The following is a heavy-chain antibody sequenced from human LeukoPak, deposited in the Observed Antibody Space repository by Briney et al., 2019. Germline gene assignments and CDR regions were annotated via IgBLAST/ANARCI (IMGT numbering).Heavy chain of an antibody. J-gene: IGHJ4*02. D-gene: IGHD1-7*01. V-gene: IGHV3-48*01. CDR1: GFTFSSYS. CDR2: ISSSSSTI. CDR3: ARGRTSLDY. Sequence: GGSLRLSCAASGFTFSSYSMNWVRQAPGKGLEWVSYISSSSSTIYYADSVKGRFTISRDNAKNSLYLQMNSLRAEDTAVYYCARGRTSLDYWGQGTLVTVSS.